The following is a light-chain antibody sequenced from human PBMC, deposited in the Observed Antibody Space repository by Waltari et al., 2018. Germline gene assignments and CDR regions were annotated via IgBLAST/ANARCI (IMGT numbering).Light chain of an antibody. CDR3: MQAIQART. J-gene: IGKJ1*01. CDR1: QSLLHSNGNNY. V-gene: IGKV2-28*01. CDR2: LGS. Sequence: DIVMTQSPLSLPVTPGEPSSLSCRSSQSLLHSNGNNYFNWYLQKPGQSPQVLIYLGSNRAPGVPDRFSGSGSGTDFTLKISRVEAEDVGVYYCMQAIQARTFGQGTKVEVK.